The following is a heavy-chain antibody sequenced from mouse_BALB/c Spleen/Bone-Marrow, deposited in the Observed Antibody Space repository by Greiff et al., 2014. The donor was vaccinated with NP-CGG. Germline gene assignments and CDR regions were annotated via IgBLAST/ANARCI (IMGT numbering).Heavy chain of an antibody. CDR3: SRGVLAYFDY. D-gene: IGHD2-14*01. CDR1: GYAFTNYN. CDR2: IDPYSGGT. Sequence: VQLQQSGPELVKPGASVKVSCKASGYAFTNYNMNWVKQNHGESLEWIGYIDPYSGGTNYNQKFRGKATLTVDKSSSTAYMHLNSLTSEDSAVYYCSRGVLAYFDYWGQGTTLTVSS. V-gene: IGHV1S135*01. J-gene: IGHJ2*01.